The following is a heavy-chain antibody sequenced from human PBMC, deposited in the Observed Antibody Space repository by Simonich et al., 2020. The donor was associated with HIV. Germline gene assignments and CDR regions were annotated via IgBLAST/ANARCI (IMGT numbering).Heavy chain of an antibody. CDR2: INHSEIT. CDR1: GGSFSGYY. CDR3: ARRDRELILYFDY. Sequence: QVQLQQWGAGLLKPSETLSLTCAVYGGSFSGYYWSWVRQPPGKGLEWMGEINHSEITNNKSSLNSRATISVDKSKNQFSLKLSSVTAADTAIYYCARRDRELILYFDYWGQGNLVTVSS. D-gene: IGHD3-3*01. V-gene: IGHV4-34*04. J-gene: IGHJ4*02.